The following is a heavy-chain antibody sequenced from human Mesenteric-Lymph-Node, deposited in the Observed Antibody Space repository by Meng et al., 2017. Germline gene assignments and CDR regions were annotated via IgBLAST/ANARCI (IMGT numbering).Heavy chain of an antibody. V-gene: IGHV4-4*07. CDR2: VYSTGST. J-gene: IGHJ4*02. CDR3: ARNYYFDY. CDR1: GGSISGYY. Sequence: PLQGSGPGLVKPSETLSLTFTVSGGSISGYYWSWIRQPAGKGLEWIGRVYSTGSTNYNPSLKSRVTISMDTSKNQFSLRLSSVTAADTAVYYCARNYYFDYWGQGTLVTVS.